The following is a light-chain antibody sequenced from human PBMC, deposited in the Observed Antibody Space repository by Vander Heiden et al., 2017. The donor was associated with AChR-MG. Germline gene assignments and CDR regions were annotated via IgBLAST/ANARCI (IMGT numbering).Light chain of an antibody. CDR3: QQRENWPRT. Sequence: EIVLTQSPATLSLSPGAGAALSCRASQSISNSLAWYQQKPGQAPRLLIYDASNRASGIPGRFSGSGSGTDFTLNISSLEPEDFVFYYCQQRENWPRTFGQGTQVEIK. CDR1: QSISNS. J-gene: IGKJ1*01. V-gene: IGKV3-11*01. CDR2: DAS.